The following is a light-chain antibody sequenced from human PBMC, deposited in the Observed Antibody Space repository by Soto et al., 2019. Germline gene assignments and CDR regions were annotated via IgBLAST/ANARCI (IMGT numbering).Light chain of an antibody. V-gene: IGLV2-11*01. CDR1: SSDVGGYNY. Sequence: QRARTQPRSVSGSPGQSVTISCTGTSSDVGGYNYVSWYQQHPGKAPKLMIYDVSKRPSGVPDRFSGSKSGNTASLTISGLQAEDEADYYCCSYAGSYSLVFGTGTKVTVL. CDR2: DVS. J-gene: IGLJ1*01. CDR3: CSYAGSYSLV.